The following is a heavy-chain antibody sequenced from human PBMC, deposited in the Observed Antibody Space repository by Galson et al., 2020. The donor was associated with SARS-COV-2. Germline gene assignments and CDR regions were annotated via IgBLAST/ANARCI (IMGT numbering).Heavy chain of an antibody. Sequence: GGSLRLSCTASGFTFGDYAISWVRQAPGKGLEWVGFIRSKAYGGTTEYAASVKGRFTISRDDSKSIAYLQMNSLKTEDTAVYYCTRDHTPLYYYDSSGYREYYFDYWGQGTLVTVSS. CDR3: TRDHTPLYYYDSSGYREYYFDY. V-gene: IGHV3-49*04. J-gene: IGHJ4*02. D-gene: IGHD3-22*01. CDR2: IRSKAYGGTT. CDR1: GFTFGDYA.